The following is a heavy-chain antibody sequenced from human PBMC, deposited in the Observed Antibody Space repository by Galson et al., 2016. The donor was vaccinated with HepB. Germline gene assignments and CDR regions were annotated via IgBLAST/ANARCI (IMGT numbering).Heavy chain of an antibody. J-gene: IGHJ4*02. V-gene: IGHV1-18*01. Sequence: SVKVSCKASGYTFIRYGISWVRQAPGQGLEWLGWISIYNGNTNYAPKIQGRVTMTADTSTTTAYMELRSLISDDSAVYYCARGPHYDFWSGSQPDHWGQGTLVTVSS. D-gene: IGHD3-3*01. CDR3: ARGPHYDFWSGSQPDH. CDR2: ISIYNGNT. CDR1: GYTFIRYG.